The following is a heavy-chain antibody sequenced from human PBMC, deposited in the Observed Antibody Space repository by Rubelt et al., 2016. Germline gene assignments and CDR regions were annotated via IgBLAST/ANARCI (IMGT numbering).Heavy chain of an antibody. V-gene: IGHV4-34*01. J-gene: IGHJ4*02. D-gene: IGHD3-10*01. Sequence: GLEWIGEINHSGSTNYNPSLKSRLTVSVDTSKNQFSLKLTSVTAADTAVYYCARGHYYGSGSYPTLIDYWGQGTLVTVSS. CDR2: INHSGST. CDR3: ARGHYYGSGSYPTLIDY.